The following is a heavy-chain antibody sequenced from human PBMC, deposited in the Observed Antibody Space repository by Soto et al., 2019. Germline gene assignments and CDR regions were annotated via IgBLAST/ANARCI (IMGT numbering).Heavy chain of an antibody. CDR1: GGTFSSYT. J-gene: IGHJ6*02. CDR2: IIPILGIA. V-gene: IGHV1-69*02. CDR3: ARVSPHYYYYGMDV. Sequence: QVQLVQSGAEVKKPGSSVKVSCKASGGTFSSYTISWLRQAPGQGLEWMGRIIPILGIANYAQKFQGRVTITADKSTSTAYMELSSLRSEDTAVYYCARVSPHYYYYGMDVWGQGTTVTVSS.